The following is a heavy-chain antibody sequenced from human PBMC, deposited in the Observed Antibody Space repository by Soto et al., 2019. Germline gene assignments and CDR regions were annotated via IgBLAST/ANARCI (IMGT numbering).Heavy chain of an antibody. CDR2: ISSSSSTI. CDR3: ARDAGYSNGTFDY. CDR1: GFTFSSYS. J-gene: IGHJ4*02. D-gene: IGHD5-18*01. Sequence: EVQLVESGGGLVQPGGSLRLSCAASGFTFSSYSMNWVRQAPGKGLEWVSYISSSSSTIYYAASVKGRMTISRDNDKISLDLQAQSLRDEHTALYYCARDAGYSNGTFDYWGQGTLVTVSS. V-gene: IGHV3-48*02.